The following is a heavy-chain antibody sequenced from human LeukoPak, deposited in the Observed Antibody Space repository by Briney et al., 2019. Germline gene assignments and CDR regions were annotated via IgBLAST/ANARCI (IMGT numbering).Heavy chain of an antibody. V-gene: IGHV4-39*07. CDR1: GGSISSSTYY. CDR2: INYSGTT. J-gene: IGHJ4*02. D-gene: IGHD1-26*01. Sequence: SETLSLTCSVSGGSISSSTYYWGWIRQPPGKGLEWIATINYSGTTHYNPSLKSRVTISADTSNNRFSLKVNSVTAADTAVFYCATGRWISGSYHNFDYWGQGTLVTVSS. CDR3: ATGRWISGSYHNFDY.